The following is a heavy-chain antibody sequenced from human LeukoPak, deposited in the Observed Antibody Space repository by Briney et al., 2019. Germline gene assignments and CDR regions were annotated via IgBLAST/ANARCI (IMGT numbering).Heavy chain of an antibody. CDR2: IYYSGST. J-gene: IGHJ6*03. Sequence: SETLSLTCTVSGGSISSYYWSWIRQPPGKGLEWIGYIYYSGSTNYNPSLKSRVTISVDTPKNQFSLKLSSVTAADTAVYYCARTTEGGYTYDYFYYYYMDAWGKGTTVTISS. V-gene: IGHV4-59*01. D-gene: IGHD5-18*01. CDR1: GGSISSYY. CDR3: ARTTEGGYTYDYFYYYYMDA.